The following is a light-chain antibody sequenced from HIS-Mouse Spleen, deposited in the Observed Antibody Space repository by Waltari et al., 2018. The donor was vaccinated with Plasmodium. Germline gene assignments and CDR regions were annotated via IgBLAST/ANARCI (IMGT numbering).Light chain of an antibody. V-gene: IGKV1-39*01. J-gene: IGKJ4*01. CDR3: QQSYSTPLT. CDR1: QSISSY. Sequence: DIQMTQSPSSLSASLGDRVTITCRESQSISSYLNWYQQKPGKASKLLIYAASSLQSGGASRFSGGGSGTDFTLTISSLQAEDCATYYCQQSYSTPLTFGGGTKVEIK. CDR2: AAS.